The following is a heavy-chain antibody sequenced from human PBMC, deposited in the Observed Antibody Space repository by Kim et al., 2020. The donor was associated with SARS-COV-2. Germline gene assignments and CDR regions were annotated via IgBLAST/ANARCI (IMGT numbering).Heavy chain of an antibody. D-gene: IGHD5-12*01. V-gene: IGHV4-31*02. CDR3: ARANVDIVAGGIYFDY. J-gene: IGHJ4*02. Sequence: SLKSRVTISVDTSKNQFSLKLSSVTAADTAVYYCARANVDIVAGGIYFDYWGQGTLVTVSS.